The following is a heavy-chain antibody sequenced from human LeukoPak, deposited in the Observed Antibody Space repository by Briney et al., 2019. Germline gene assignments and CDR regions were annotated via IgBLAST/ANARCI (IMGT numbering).Heavy chain of an antibody. CDR2: IKPDGSST. D-gene: IGHD6-13*01. J-gene: IGHJ4*02. Sequence: PGGSLRLSCVASGFTFSSKRMHWVRQAPGKGLVWVSTIKPDGSSTTYADSVKGRFTISRDNAKNTLNPQMNSLRAEDTAVYYCESTIGAAATYWGQGILVTVSS. V-gene: IGHV3-74*01. CDR1: GFTFSSKR. CDR3: ESTIGAAATY.